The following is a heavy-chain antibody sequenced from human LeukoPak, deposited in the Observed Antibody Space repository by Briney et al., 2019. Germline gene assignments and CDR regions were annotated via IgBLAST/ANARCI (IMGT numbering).Heavy chain of an antibody. D-gene: IGHD3-16*01. CDR1: GFTFSSYG. V-gene: IGHV3-30*02. CDR3: AKDPTSLGYYYMDV. J-gene: IGHJ6*03. CDR2: IRYDGSNK. Sequence: PGGSLRLSCAASGFTFSSYGMHWVRQAPGKGLEWVAFIRYDGSNKYYADSVKGRFTISRDNSKNTLYLQMNSLRAEDTAVYYCAKDPTSLGYYYMDVWGKGTTVTISS.